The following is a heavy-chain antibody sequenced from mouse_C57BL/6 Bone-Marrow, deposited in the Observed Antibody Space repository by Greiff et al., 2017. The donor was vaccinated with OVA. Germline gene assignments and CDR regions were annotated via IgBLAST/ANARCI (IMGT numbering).Heavy chain of an antibody. V-gene: IGHV5-6*01. CDR3: ARRDTTVVDYFDY. J-gene: IGHJ2*01. D-gene: IGHD1-1*01. CDR2: ISSGGSYT. CDR1: GFTFSSYG. Sequence: EVQGVESGGDLVKPGGSLKLSCAASGFTFSSYGMSWVRQTPDKRLEWVATISSGGSYTYYPDSVKGRFTISRDNAKNTLYLQMSSLKSEDTAMYYCARRDTTVVDYFDYWGQGTTLTVSS.